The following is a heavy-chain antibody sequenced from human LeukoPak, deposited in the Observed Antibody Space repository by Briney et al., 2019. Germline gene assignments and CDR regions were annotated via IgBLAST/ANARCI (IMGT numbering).Heavy chain of an antibody. V-gene: IGHV1-3*01. J-gene: IGHJ4*02. CDR3: AKGYNYGSWRVDY. D-gene: IGHD3-10*01. CDR2: INVGNDNT. Sequence: ASVKVSCKASGYILFTSTMHWARQVPGQRLEWMGSINVGNDNTDFSERFQDRVTITSDTTAGTVYMELSSLTSEDTAVYYCAKGYNYGSWRVDYWGQGTLVTVSS. CDR1: GYILFTST.